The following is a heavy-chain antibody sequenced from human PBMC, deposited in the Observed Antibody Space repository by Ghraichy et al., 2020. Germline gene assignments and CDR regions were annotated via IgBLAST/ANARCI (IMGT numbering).Heavy chain of an antibody. Sequence: GALRLSCAASGFTFSTYSMNWVRQAPGKGLEWVSHISSSSSNIYYADSVKGRFTISRDNARNSLYLQMISLRDEDTAVYFCARMGYDTSGYYYVPTFDIWGQGTMVTVSS. J-gene: IGHJ3*02. CDR2: ISSSSSNI. CDR3: ARMGYDTSGYYYVPTFDI. V-gene: IGHV3-48*02. D-gene: IGHD3-22*01. CDR1: GFTFSTYS.